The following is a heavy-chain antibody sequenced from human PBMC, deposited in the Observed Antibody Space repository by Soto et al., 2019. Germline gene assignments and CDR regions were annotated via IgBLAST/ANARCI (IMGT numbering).Heavy chain of an antibody. J-gene: IGHJ6*02. CDR2: ISYDGSNK. CDR3: VRDPGYDFWSGYGMDV. D-gene: IGHD3-3*01. Sequence: GGSLRLSCAASGFTFSSYAMHWVRQAPGKGLEWVAVISYDGSNKYYADSVKGRCTISRDNSKNTLYLQMNSLRAEDTVVYYCVRDPGYDFWSGYGMDVWGQGTTVTVSS. V-gene: IGHV3-30-3*01. CDR1: GFTFSSYA.